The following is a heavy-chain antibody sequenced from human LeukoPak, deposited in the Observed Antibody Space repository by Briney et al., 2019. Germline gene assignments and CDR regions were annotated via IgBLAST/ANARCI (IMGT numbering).Heavy chain of an antibody. Sequence: ASVKVSCKASGYTFTSYGISWVRQAPGQGLEWMGWISAYNGNTNYAQKLQGRVTMTTDTSTSTAYMELRSLRSDDTAVYYCARDLRGKYYDSSGPGSAFDIWGQGTMVTVSS. J-gene: IGHJ3*02. CDR3: ARDLRGKYYDSSGPGSAFDI. CDR2: ISAYNGNT. D-gene: IGHD3-22*01. CDR1: GYTFTSYG. V-gene: IGHV1-18*01.